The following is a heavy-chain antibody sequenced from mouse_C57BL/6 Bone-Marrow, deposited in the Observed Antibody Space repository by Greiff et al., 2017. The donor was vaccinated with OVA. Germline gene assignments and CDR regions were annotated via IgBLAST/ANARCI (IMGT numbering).Heavy chain of an antibody. CDR1: GFTFSNYW. Sequence: EVKLLESGGGLVQPGGSMKLSCVASGFTFSNYWMNWVRQSPEKGLEWVAQIRLKSDNYATHYAESVKGRFTISRDDSKSSVYLQMNNLRAEDTGIYYCTAYSKGAYWGQGTLVTVSA. CDR3: TAYSKGAY. CDR2: IRLKSDNYAT. V-gene: IGHV6-3*01. J-gene: IGHJ3*01. D-gene: IGHD2-5*01.